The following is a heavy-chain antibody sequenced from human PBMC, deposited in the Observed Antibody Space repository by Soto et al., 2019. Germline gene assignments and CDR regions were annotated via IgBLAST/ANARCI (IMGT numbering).Heavy chain of an antibody. CDR1: AGSFSGYY. CDR2: INHSGST. D-gene: IGHD2-15*01. V-gene: IGHV4-34*01. CDR3: ASSGGTLDY. Sequence: ASETLSLTYAVYAGSFSGYYWSWIRQPPGKGLEWIGEINHSGSTNYNPSLKSRVTISVDTSKNQFSLKLSSVTAADTAVYYCASSGGTLDYWGQGTLVT. J-gene: IGHJ4*02.